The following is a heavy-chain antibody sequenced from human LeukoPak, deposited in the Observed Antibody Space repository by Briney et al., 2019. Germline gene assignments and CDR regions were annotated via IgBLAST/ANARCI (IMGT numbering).Heavy chain of an antibody. CDR3: ARGPLRYYYDSSGYYPFDY. Sequence: SETLSLTCAVYGGSFSGYYWSWIRQPPGKGLEWIGEINHSGSTNYNPSLKSRVTISVDTSKNQFSLKLSSVTAADTAVYYCARGPLRYYYDSSGYYPFDYWGQGTLVTVSS. CDR2: INHSGST. D-gene: IGHD3-22*01. J-gene: IGHJ4*02. V-gene: IGHV4-34*01. CDR1: GGSFSGYY.